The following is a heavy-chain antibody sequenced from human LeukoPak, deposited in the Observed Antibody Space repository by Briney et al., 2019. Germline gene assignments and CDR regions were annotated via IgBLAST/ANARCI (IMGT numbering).Heavy chain of an antibody. CDR3: ARGRGDYRFDY. V-gene: IGHV4-34*01. J-gene: IGHJ4*02. Sequence: SQSLSPAWAVDGGSFSGDYWGWIRQPPRNGRGWIGNIYYSGDSYYNPSLKSRVTISVDTSKTQFPLKLSSVTAADTAVYYCARGRGDYRFDYWGQGTLVTVSS. CDR1: GGSFSGDY. CDR2: IYYSGDS. D-gene: IGHD4-17*01.